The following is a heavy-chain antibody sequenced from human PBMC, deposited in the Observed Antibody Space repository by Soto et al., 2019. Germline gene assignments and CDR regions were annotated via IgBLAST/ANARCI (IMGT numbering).Heavy chain of an antibody. CDR2: ISTDGSEE. CDR1: GFTFSGYW. J-gene: IGHJ5*02. CDR3: TMDLNHDTGP. V-gene: IGHV3-7*04. Sequence: EVQLVESGGGLVQPGGSLRLSCAASGFTFSGYWMTWVRQAPGKGLEGVANISTDGSEEYYVDSVKGRFTISRDNAKNSVYLQMNSLRGEDTALYYCTMDLNHDTGPWGQGTQVTVSS. D-gene: IGHD2-8*02.